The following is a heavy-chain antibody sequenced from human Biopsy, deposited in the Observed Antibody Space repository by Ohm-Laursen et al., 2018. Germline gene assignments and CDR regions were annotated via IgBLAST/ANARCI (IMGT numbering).Heavy chain of an antibody. D-gene: IGHD6-6*01. CDR1: GYSFSTYD. Sequence: GAPVKVSCKASGYSFSTYDVNWVRRARGQGLEWMGWMIPSSGKTGYAQRFQGRVTLTMNTSISTAYMELSGLRSEDTAVYFCARGYSRRVSIFEASIYWFDTWGQGTLVTVSS. J-gene: IGHJ5*02. V-gene: IGHV1-8*01. CDR2: MIPSSGKT. CDR3: ARGYSRRVSIFEASIYWFDT.